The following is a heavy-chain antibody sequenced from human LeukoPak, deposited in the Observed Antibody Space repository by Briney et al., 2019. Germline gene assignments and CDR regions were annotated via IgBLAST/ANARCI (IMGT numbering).Heavy chain of an antibody. Sequence: ASVKVSCKASGYTFTSYGISWVRQAPGQGLEWMGGIIPIFGTANYAQKFQGRVTITADESTSTAYMELSSLRSEDTAVYYCARVGYYYDSSGYDYYGMDVWGQGTTVTVSS. D-gene: IGHD3-22*01. CDR3: ARVGYYYDSSGYDYYGMDV. CDR2: IIPIFGTA. J-gene: IGHJ6*02. V-gene: IGHV1-69*13. CDR1: GYTFTSYG.